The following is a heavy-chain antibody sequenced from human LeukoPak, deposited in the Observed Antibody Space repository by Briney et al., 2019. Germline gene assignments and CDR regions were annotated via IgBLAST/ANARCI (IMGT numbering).Heavy chain of an antibody. V-gene: IGHV4-39*01. CDR1: GGSVSSSSYY. J-gene: IGHJ4*02. D-gene: IGHD2-8*02. CDR3: ARLYWEEPDY. Sequence: KPSETLSLTCTVSGGSVSSSSYYWGWIRQPPGKGLEWIGNIYYSGSTYYNPSLKSRVTISVDTSKNQFSLRLSSVTAADTAVYYCARLYWEEPDYWGQGTLVTVSS. CDR2: IYYSGST.